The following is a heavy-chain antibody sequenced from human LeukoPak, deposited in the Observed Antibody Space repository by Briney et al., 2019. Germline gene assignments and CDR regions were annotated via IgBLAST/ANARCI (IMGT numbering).Heavy chain of an antibody. CDR1: GFTFSSHA. D-gene: IGHD2-15*01. J-gene: IGHJ5*02. CDR2: ISGSGGST. CDR3: AKDPGDIVVVVAAPGRNWFDP. V-gene: IGHV3-23*01. Sequence: PGGSLRLSCAASGFTFSSHAMSWVRQAPGKGLEWVSAISGSGGSTYYADSVKGRFTISRDNSKNTLYLQMNSLRAEDTAVYYCAKDPGDIVVVVAAPGRNWFDPWGQGTLVTVSS.